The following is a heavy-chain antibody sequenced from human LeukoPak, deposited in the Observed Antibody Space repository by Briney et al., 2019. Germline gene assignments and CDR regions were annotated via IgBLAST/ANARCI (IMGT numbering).Heavy chain of an antibody. J-gene: IGHJ6*02. CDR2: IRSKANSYAT. CDR1: GFTFSGSA. CDR3: TRLHHYGDYAYYYYGMDV. V-gene: IGHV3-73*01. Sequence: GGSLRLSCAASGFTFSGSAMHWVRQASGKGLEWAGRIRSKANSYATAYAASVKGRLTISRDDSKNTAYLQMNSLKTEDTAVYYCTRLHHYGDYAYYYYGMDVWGQGTTVTVSS. D-gene: IGHD4-17*01.